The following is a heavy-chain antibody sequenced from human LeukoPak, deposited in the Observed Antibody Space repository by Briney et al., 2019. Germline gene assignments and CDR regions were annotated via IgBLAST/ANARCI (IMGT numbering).Heavy chain of an antibody. J-gene: IGHJ4*02. CDR1: GLTFGGYV. V-gene: IGHV3-23*01. D-gene: IGHD2-8*02. Sequence: PGGSLRLSCAASGLTFGGYVMSWARQAPGKGLEWVAAISANGGRTYYTESVKGHFTISRDNSKNTLYLRMNSLRADDTAVYYCAKGPERRGFCSGSACYSDCWGQGTLVTVSS. CDR2: ISANGGRT. CDR3: AKGPERRGFCSGSACYSDC.